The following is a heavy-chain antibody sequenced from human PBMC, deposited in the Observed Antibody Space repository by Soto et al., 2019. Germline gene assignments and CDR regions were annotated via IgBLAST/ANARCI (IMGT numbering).Heavy chain of an antibody. CDR2: ISGSGGST. V-gene: IGHV3-23*01. CDR3: AVRMTTVTSWFGY. CDR1: GFTFSSYA. D-gene: IGHD4-17*01. J-gene: IGHJ4*02. Sequence: GGSLRLSCAASGFTFSSYAMSWVRQAPGKGLEWVSAISGSGGSTYYTDSVKGRFTISRDNSKNTLYLQMNSLRAEDTAVYYCAVRMTTVTSWFGYWGQGTLVTVSS.